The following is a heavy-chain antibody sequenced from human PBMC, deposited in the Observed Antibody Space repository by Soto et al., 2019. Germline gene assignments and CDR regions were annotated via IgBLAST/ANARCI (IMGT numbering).Heavy chain of an antibody. V-gene: IGHV5-51*01. Sequence: GESLKISCKGSGYSFTSYWIGWVRQMPGKGLEWMGIIYPGDSDTRYSPSFQGQVTISADKSISTAYLQWSSLKASDTAMYYCAILPYSSSWGYYGMDVWGQGTTVTVSS. J-gene: IGHJ6*02. CDR2: IYPGDSDT. CDR3: AILPYSSSWGYYGMDV. CDR1: GYSFTSYW. D-gene: IGHD6-13*01.